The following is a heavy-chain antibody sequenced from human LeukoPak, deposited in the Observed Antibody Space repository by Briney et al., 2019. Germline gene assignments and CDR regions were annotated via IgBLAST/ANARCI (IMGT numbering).Heavy chain of an antibody. Sequence: PGGSLRLSCAASGFTVSSNYMTWVRQAAGKGLEWVSVIYSGGITYYADSVKGRFTISIDNSKNTLYLQMNSLRAEDTAVYYCARDQWLQSDYYMDVWGKGTTVTVSS. CDR3: ARDQWLQSDYYMDV. CDR2: IYSGGIT. CDR1: GFTVSSNY. V-gene: IGHV3-53*01. J-gene: IGHJ6*03. D-gene: IGHD5-18*01.